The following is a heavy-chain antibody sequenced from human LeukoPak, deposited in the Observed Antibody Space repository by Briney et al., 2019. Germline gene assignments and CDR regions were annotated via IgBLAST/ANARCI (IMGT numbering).Heavy chain of an antibody. Sequence: HPGGSLRLSCAASGFTFSNYWMHWVRQAPGKGPVWVSRINSDGSSTNYADSVKGRFTISRDNAKNTLYLQLNSLRAEDTAVYYCARVTGGSYGYWGQGTLVTVSS. J-gene: IGHJ4*02. CDR2: INSDGSST. CDR1: GFTFSNYW. CDR3: ARVTGGSYGY. D-gene: IGHD1-26*01. V-gene: IGHV3-74*01.